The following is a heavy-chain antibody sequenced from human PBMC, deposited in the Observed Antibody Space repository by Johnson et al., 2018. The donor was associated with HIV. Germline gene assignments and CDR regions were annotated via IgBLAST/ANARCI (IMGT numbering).Heavy chain of an antibody. D-gene: IGHD5-18*01. V-gene: IGHV3-74*03. Sequence: EVQLLESGGGLVQPGGSLRLSCATSGFSFNNYWMHWVRQAPGKGLVWVSRINTDGSRTTYADSVKGRFTSSRDNAKNTLYLQMNSLRAEDTAVYYCARERVVFASQSYSYGHDAFDIWGQGTMVTVSS. CDR3: ARERVVFASQSYSYGHDAFDI. CDR1: GFSFNNYW. CDR2: INTDGSRT. J-gene: IGHJ3*02.